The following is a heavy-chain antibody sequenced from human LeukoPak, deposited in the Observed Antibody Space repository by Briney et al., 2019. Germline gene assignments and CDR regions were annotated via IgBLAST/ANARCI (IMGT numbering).Heavy chain of an antibody. CDR2: IYPGGSDI. CDR3: ARPHYSDSIGYYFDS. Sequence: GGSLRLSCKGSGYSFTNYWIGWVRQMPGNGLEWMGIIYPGGSDIRYRPSFKGQVTISVDKSISTAYLQWSSLKASDTAIYYCARPHYSDSIGYYFDSWGQGTLVTVSS. V-gene: IGHV5-51*01. CDR1: GYSFTNYW. D-gene: IGHD3-16*01. J-gene: IGHJ4*02.